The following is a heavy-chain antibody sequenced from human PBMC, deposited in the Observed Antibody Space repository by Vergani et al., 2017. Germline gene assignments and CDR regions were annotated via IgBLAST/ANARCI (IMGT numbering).Heavy chain of an antibody. D-gene: IGHD2-15*01. Sequence: QVQLVQSGAEVKKPGASVKVSCKASGYTFTGYYTHWVRQAPGQGLEWRGWINPNSGGTNYAQKFQGRVTMTRDTSISTAYMELSRLRSDDTAGYYCARARLCSGGSCYLGEYFQHWGQGTLVTVSS. J-gene: IGHJ1*01. CDR2: INPNSGGT. CDR3: ARARLCSGGSCYLGEYFQH. CDR1: GYTFTGYY. V-gene: IGHV1-2*02.